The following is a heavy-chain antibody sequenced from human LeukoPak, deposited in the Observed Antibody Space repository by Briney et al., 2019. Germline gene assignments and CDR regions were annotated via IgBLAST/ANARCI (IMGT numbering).Heavy chain of an antibody. V-gene: IGHV3-48*01. J-gene: IGHJ6*03. CDR1: GFTFSSYS. CDR3: ARADYDFWSRYYYMDV. D-gene: IGHD3-3*01. Sequence: PGGSLRLSCAASGFTFSSYSMNWVRQAPGKGLEWVSYISSSSSTIYYADSVKGRFTISRDNAKNSLYLQMNSLRAEDTAVYCCARADYDFWSRYYYMDVWGKGTTVTVSS. CDR2: ISSSSSTI.